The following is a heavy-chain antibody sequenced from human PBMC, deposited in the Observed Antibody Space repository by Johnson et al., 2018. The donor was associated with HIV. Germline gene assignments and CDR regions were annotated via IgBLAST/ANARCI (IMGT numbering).Heavy chain of an antibody. J-gene: IGHJ3*02. D-gene: IGHD5-24*01. CDR3: ARACRDGYTCDVFDI. CDR2: IFSGGST. Sequence: VQLVESGGGLVQPGGSLRLSCAASGLSVIANYMTWVRQAPWKGLEWVSVIFSGGSTYYADSVKGRFTSSRYNSKNTLYLQMNSLRAEDTAVYYCARACRDGYTCDVFDIWGQGTMVTVSS. CDR1: GLSVIANY. V-gene: IGHV3-66*01.